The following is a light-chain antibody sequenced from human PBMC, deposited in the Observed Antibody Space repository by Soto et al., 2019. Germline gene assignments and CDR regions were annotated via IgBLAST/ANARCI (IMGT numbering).Light chain of an antibody. Sequence: DIQMTQSPSTLSASVGDRVTITYRASQSISSWLAWYQQKPGKAPNLLIYRASNLKSGVPSRFSGSGSGTEFTLTISTLQPDDFATYYCQQYNSYPLTFGGGTKVDIK. J-gene: IGKJ4*01. V-gene: IGKV1-5*03. CDR2: RAS. CDR3: QQYNSYPLT. CDR1: QSISSW.